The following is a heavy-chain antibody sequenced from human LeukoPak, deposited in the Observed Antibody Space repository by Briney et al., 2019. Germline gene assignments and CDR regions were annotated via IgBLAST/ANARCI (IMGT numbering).Heavy chain of an antibody. CDR3: AKVVKQLVPTNWFDP. CDR1: GFTFSSYA. V-gene: IGHV3-23*01. D-gene: IGHD6-6*01. J-gene: IGHJ5*02. Sequence: PGGSLRLSCAASGFTFSSYAMSWVRQAPGKGLEWVSAISGSGGSTYYADSVKGRFTISRDNSKNTLYLQMNSLRAEDTAVYYRAKVVKQLVPTNWFDPWGQGTLVTVSS. CDR2: ISGSGGST.